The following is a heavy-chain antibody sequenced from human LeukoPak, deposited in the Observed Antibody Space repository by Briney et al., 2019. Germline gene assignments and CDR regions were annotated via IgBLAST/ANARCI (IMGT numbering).Heavy chain of an antibody. CDR3: ARVLFNSGYNY. D-gene: IGHD3-9*01. J-gene: IGHJ4*02. V-gene: IGHV1-2*02. CDR1: GYTFTGYY. Sequence: APVKVSCKASGYTFTGYYMHWVRQAPGQGLEWMGWVNPNSGETKFAQKFQGRVTMTRNTSIRTVYMDLGGLRSDDTAVYYCARVLFNSGYNYWGQGSLVTVSS. CDR2: VNPNSGET.